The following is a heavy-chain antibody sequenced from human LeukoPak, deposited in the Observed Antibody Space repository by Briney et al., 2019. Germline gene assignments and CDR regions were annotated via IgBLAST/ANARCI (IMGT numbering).Heavy chain of an antibody. CDR1: GYTFTSYG. V-gene: IGHV1-18*01. J-gene: IGHJ4*02. D-gene: IGHD6-19*01. Sequence: ASVKVSCKASGYTFTSYGISWVRQAPGQGLEGMGWISAYNGNTNYAQKLQGRVTMTTDTSTSTAYMELRSLRSDDTAVYYCARGIPGYSSGWYLTDYWGQGTLVTVSS. CDR2: ISAYNGNT. CDR3: ARGIPGYSSGWYLTDY.